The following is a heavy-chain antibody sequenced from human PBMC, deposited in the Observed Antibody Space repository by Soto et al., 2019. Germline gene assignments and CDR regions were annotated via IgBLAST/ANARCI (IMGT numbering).Heavy chain of an antibody. CDR1: GYTFTYYD. CDR3: ASLLTSGTSYATFNI. J-gene: IGHJ3*02. Sequence: ASVKVSCKASGYTFTYYDISWVRQASGQGLEWMGWMNPSSANTGYAQKFQGRVTMTRNTSISTAYMELSSLRSEDTAVYYCASLLTSGTSYATFNIWGQGTMVTGSS. D-gene: IGHD1-26*01. CDR2: MNPSSANT. V-gene: IGHV1-8*01.